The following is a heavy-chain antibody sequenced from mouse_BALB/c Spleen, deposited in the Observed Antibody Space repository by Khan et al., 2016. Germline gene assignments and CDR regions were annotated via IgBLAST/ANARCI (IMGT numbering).Heavy chain of an antibody. CDR2: INTETGEP. Sequence: QIQLVQSGPELKKPGETVKISCKASGYTFTDYSMHWVKQAPGKGLKWMGWINTETGEPTYADDFKGRFAFSLETSASTAYLQINNLKNEDTATYCCARSRHYAMDYWGQGTSVTVSS. V-gene: IGHV9-2-1*01. CDR3: ARSRHYAMDY. CDR1: GYTFTDYS. J-gene: IGHJ4*01.